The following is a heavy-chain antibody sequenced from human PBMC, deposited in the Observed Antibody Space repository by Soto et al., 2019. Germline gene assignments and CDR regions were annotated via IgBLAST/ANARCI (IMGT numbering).Heavy chain of an antibody. CDR3: ARQREGYDFWSGPKSDYYYYMDV. CDR2: IYYSGST. Sequence: SETLSLTCTVSGGSISSYYWSWIRQPPGKGLEWIGYIYYSGSTNYNPSLKSRVTISVDTSKNQFSLKLSSVTAADTAVYYCARQREGYDFWSGPKSDYYYYMDVWGKGTTVTVSS. J-gene: IGHJ6*03. V-gene: IGHV4-59*08. CDR1: GGSISSYY. D-gene: IGHD3-3*01.